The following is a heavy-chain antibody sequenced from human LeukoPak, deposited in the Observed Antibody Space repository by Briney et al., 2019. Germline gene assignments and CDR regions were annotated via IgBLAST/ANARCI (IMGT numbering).Heavy chain of an antibody. CDR3: ARQQSDTSLFDP. Sequence: SETLSLTCIVSGDSISSTSYYWAWIRQPPGKGLEWIGMIFYSGSAHYTPSLRGRVTLSVDTSRNQFSLNLISVIAADTGVYFCARQQSDTSLFDPWGQGTLVIVSS. D-gene: IGHD2-21*02. J-gene: IGHJ5*02. CDR2: IFYSGSA. V-gene: IGHV4-39*01. CDR1: GDSISSTSYY.